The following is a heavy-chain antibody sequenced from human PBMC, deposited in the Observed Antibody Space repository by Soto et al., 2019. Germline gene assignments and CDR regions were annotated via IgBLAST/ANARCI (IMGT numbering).Heavy chain of an antibody. V-gene: IGHV3-21*06. CDR1: GFTFSAYT. J-gene: IGHJ5*02. Sequence: VQLVESGGGLVKPGGSLRLSSAASGFTFSAYTMNWVRQPPGKGLEWVSSITSSSSSIYYADSLKGRFTISRDNAKNSLYLQMNSLRAEDTAVYYCARHYGDNGWFDPWGQGTLVTVSS. CDR3: ARHYGDNGWFDP. D-gene: IGHD4-17*01. CDR2: ITSSSSSI.